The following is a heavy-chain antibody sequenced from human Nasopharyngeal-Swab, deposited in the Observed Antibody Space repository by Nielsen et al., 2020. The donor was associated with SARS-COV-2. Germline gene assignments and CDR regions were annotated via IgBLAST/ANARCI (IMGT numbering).Heavy chain of an antibody. D-gene: IGHD3-22*01. V-gene: IGHV3-13*01. CDR1: GFTFSSYD. CDR2: IGTAGDT. CDR3: ARDSSGYWYFDL. J-gene: IGHJ2*01. Sequence: GGSLRLSCEASGFTFSSYDMHWVRQATGKGLEWVSAIGTAGDTYYPGSVKGRFTISRENAKNSLYLQMNSLRAGDTAVYYCARDSSGYWYFDLWGRGTLVTVSS.